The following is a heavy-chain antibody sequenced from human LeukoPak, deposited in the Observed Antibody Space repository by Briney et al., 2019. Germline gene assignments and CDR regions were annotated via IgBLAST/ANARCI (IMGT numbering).Heavy chain of an antibody. CDR1: GGSLSSSSYY. J-gene: IGHJ4*02. Sequence: SETLSLTCTVSGGSLSSSSYYWGWIRQPPGKGLEWIGSIYYSGNTYYNASLKSQVSISIDTSKNQFSLRLTSVTAADTAVYYCARQTGSGLFILPGGQGTLVTVSS. CDR2: IYYSGNT. V-gene: IGHV4-39*01. CDR3: ARQTGSGLFILP. D-gene: IGHD3/OR15-3a*01.